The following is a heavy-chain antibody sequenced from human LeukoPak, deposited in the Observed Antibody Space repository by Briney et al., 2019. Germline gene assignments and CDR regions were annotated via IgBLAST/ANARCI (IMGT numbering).Heavy chain of an antibody. J-gene: IGHJ5*02. CDR3: ARHPYYGSGTWFDP. CDR2: INHSGST. V-gene: IGHV4-34*01. CDR1: GGSFSGYY. Sequence: SETLSLTCAVYGGSFSGYYWSWIRQPPGKGLEWIGEINHSGSTNYNPSLKSRVTISVDTSKNQFSLKLSSVTAADTAVYYCARHPYYGSGTWFDPWGQGTLVTVSS. D-gene: IGHD3-10*01.